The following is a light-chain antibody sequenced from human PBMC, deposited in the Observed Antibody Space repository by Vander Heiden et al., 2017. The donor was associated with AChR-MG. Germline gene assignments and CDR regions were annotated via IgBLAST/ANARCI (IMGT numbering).Light chain of an antibody. Sequence: QSALTQPASVSGSPGQSITISCTGTSSDVGGYNYVSWNQQHPGKAPKLRIYDVNKRPSGVSNRFSGSKSGNTASLTISGLQAEDEADYYCSSYTSSNTYVFGTGTKVIVL. J-gene: IGLJ1*01. CDR3: SSYTSSNTYV. CDR1: SSDVGGYNY. V-gene: IGLV2-14*01. CDR2: DVN.